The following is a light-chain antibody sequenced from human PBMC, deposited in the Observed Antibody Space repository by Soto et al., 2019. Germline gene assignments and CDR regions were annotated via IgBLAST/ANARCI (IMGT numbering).Light chain of an antibody. Sequence: EIVMTQSPATLSVSPGERATLSCRASQSVSSNLAWYQQKPGQAPRLVIYGASTRATGIPARFSGSGSGTDFTLTISSLQSEDFAVYYCQQYHNWPPETFGPGTKVIS. CDR2: GAS. V-gene: IGKV3-15*01. CDR1: QSVSSN. J-gene: IGKJ3*01. CDR3: QQYHNWPPET.